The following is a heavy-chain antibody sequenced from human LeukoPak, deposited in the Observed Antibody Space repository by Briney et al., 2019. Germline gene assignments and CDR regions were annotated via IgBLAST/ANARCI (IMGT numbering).Heavy chain of an antibody. Sequence: KSSETLSLTCTVSGGSISSYYWSWIRQPPGKGLEWIGYIYYSGSTNYNPTLKSRVTMSVDTSKNQFSLKLSSVTAADTAVYYCARDGSGSYYMNYYYYGMDVWGQGTTVTVSS. V-gene: IGHV4-59*12. J-gene: IGHJ6*02. CDR3: ARDGSGSYYMNYYYYGMDV. CDR2: IYYSGST. CDR1: GGSISSYY. D-gene: IGHD3-10*01.